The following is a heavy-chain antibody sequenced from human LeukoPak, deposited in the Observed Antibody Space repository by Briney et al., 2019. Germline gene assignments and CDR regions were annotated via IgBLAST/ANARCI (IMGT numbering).Heavy chain of an antibody. D-gene: IGHD4-17*01. J-gene: IGHJ4*02. CDR2: INGSGGSK. CDR1: GFTFSNYA. V-gene: IGHV3-23*01. CDR3: AKAVRTIPATVTFGW. Sequence: GGSLRLSCAASGFTFSNYAMSWVRQAPGKGLEWVSSINGSGGSKHYAAPVKGRFTISSDNSKNTLYLQMNSLTAEDTAVYYCAKAVRTIPATVTFGWWGQGTLVTVSS.